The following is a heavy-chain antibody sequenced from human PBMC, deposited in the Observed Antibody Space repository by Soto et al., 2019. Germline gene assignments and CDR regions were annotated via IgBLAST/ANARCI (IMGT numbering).Heavy chain of an antibody. D-gene: IGHD3-10*01. Sequence: EVQLVESGGDLVQPGGSLRLSCAASGFTFSSYWMSWVRQAPGKGLEWVANIKQDGSEKYYVDSVKGRFTISRDNAKNSLYLQMNSLRAEDTAVYYCARGGVGWFGELLYFDYWGQGTLVTVSS. J-gene: IGHJ4*02. CDR1: GFTFSSYW. CDR3: ARGGVGWFGELLYFDY. V-gene: IGHV3-7*05. CDR2: IKQDGSEK.